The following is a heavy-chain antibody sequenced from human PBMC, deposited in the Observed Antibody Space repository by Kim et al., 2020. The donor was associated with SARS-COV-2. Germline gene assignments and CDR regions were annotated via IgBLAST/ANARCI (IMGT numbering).Heavy chain of an antibody. D-gene: IGHD2-15*01. Sequence: GGSLRLSCAASGFTFGHYAVNWVRQTPERGLEWVSAISSTAASTEYADSVKGRFTISRDNPKNTVYLQMNSLRVDDTAVYHCAKWTGGGVFSGGSCYYSDYFDFWGPGTLVTVSS. V-gene: IGHV3-23*01. CDR1: GFTFGHYA. CDR2: ISSTAAST. CDR3: AKWTGGGVFSGGSCYYSDYFDF. J-gene: IGHJ4*02.